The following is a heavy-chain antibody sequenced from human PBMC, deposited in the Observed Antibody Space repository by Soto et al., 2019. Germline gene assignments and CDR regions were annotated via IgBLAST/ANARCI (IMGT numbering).Heavy chain of an antibody. CDR3: ARRVGSCSGTSCNGWFDP. CDR2: IYHSGST. D-gene: IGHD2-2*01. Sequence: SETLSLTCTVSGGSISSGGYYWSWIRQHPGKGLEWIGTIYHSGSTYYNPSLMSRVTLSIDKSKNQFSLKLNSVTAADTAVYYCARRVGSCSGTSCNGWFDPWGQGTLVTVSS. V-gene: IGHV4-39*01. J-gene: IGHJ5*02. CDR1: GGSISSGGYY.